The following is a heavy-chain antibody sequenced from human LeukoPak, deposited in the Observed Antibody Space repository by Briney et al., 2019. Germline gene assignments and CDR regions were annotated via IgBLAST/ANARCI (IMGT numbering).Heavy chain of an antibody. V-gene: IGHV3-21*01. CDR2: ISSSSSYI. CDR3: ARQGVGYDEPIDY. D-gene: IGHD5-12*01. J-gene: IGHJ4*02. CDR1: GFTFSSYS. Sequence: GGSLRLSCAASGFTFSSYSMNWVRQAPGKGLEWVSSISSSSSYIYYADSVKGRFTISRDNAKKSLYLQMNSLRAEDTAVYYCARQGVGYDEPIDYWGQGTLVTVSS.